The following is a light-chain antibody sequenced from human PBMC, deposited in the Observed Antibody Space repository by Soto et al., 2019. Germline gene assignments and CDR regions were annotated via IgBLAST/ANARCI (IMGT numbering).Light chain of an antibody. Sequence: DIVMTQSPDSLAVSLGERATINCKSSQSVLYSSNNKNYLAWYQQKPGQPPKLLIYWASTRDSGVPDRFSGSGSGTDFTLTISSLQAEDVAVYYCQQYYSTPFTFGGGTKVESK. CDR3: QQYYSTPFT. CDR2: WAS. V-gene: IGKV4-1*01. J-gene: IGKJ4*01. CDR1: QSVLYSSNNKNY.